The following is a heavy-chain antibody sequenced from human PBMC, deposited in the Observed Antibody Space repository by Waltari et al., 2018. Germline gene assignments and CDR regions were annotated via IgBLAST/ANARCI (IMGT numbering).Heavy chain of an antibody. D-gene: IGHD1-26*01. CDR2: VRFSGKTM. CDR3: AIAYSGSYYRYFEY. Sequence: EVQLVESGGGLVQPGGSMRLSCAASGFIFSNYEMNWGRQTPGKGLEWVSYVRFSGKTMYNVDSVQGRFTISSDNAKNSLHLQFNSLRAEDTAVYYCAIAYSGSYYRYFEYWGQGALVTVSS. CDR1: GFIFSNYE. V-gene: IGHV3-48*03. J-gene: IGHJ1*01.